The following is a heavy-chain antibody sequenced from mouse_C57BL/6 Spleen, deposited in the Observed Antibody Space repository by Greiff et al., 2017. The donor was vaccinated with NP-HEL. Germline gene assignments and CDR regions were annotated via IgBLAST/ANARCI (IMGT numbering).Heavy chain of an antibody. CDR2: IWTGGGT. CDR3: ARNGYDFDY. CDR1: GFSLTSYA. V-gene: IGHV2-9-1*01. D-gene: IGHD1-2*01. J-gene: IGHJ2*01. Sequence: QVQLQESGPGLVAPSQCLSISCTASGFSLTSYAISWVRQPPGKGLEWLGVIWTGGGTNYNSATKTSLSISKDNSKSQVFLKMNSLQTDDTARYYCARNGYDFDYWGQGTTLTVSS.